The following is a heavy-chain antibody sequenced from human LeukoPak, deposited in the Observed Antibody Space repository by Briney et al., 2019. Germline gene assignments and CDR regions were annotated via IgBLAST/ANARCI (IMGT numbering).Heavy chain of an antibody. Sequence: GASVKVSCKASGYTFTNYYIHWVRQAPGQGLEWMGIINPSGGSTNFAQKFQGRVTMTTDTSTITVYMELSSLRSEDTAVYYCARSRWLQSGGDYWGQGALVTVSS. V-gene: IGHV1-46*01. J-gene: IGHJ4*02. CDR2: INPSGGST. CDR3: ARSRWLQSGGDY. D-gene: IGHD5-24*01. CDR1: GYTFTNYY.